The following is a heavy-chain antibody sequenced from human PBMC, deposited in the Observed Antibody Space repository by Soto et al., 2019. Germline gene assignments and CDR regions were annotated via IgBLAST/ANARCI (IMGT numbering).Heavy chain of an antibody. V-gene: IGHV3-7*01. D-gene: IGHD2-2*01. CDR1: GFTFSNHW. J-gene: IGHJ6*03. Sequence: EVQVVESGGGLVQPGGSLRLSCAASGFTFSNHWMTWVRQAPGKGLEWVANIKQDGSEKYYVDSVKGRFTLSRDNAKKSLYLQMISLRAEDTAVYYCARDSAYCRSTSCYLSYYYYMEVWGKGTTVTVSS. CDR2: IKQDGSEK. CDR3: ARDSAYCRSTSCYLSYYYYMEV.